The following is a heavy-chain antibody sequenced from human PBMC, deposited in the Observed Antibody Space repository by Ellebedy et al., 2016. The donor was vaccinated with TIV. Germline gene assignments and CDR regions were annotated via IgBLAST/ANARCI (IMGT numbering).Heavy chain of an antibody. J-gene: IGHJ6*03. CDR1: GFTFNNYG. V-gene: IGHV3-33*01. Sequence: GESLKISXATSGFTFNNYGMQWVRQAPGKGLEWVAIIWYDGSIKYYGDSVKGRFTISRDSSQNTVFLQMNSLRAEDTALYYCARSPTDFYMDVWGKGTPVTVSS. CDR2: IWYDGSIK. CDR3: ARSPTDFYMDV. D-gene: IGHD4-17*01.